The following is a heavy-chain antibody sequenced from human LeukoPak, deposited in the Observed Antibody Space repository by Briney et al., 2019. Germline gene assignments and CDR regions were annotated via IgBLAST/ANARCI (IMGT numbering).Heavy chain of an antibody. J-gene: IGHJ1*01. D-gene: IGHD6-13*01. V-gene: IGHV3-21*01. CDR2: ISTSSSYI. CDR1: GFTFSSYS. Sequence: GGSLRLSCAASGFTFSSYSMNWVRQAPGKGLEWVSSISTSSSYIYYADSVKGRFTISRDNAKNSLYLQMNSLRAEDTAVYYCARDHPYSSSWSPTEYFQHWGQGTLVTVSS. CDR3: ARDHPYSSSWSPTEYFQH.